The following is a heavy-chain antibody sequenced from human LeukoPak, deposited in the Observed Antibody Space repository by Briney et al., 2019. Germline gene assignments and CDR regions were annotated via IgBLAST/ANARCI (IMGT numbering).Heavy chain of an antibody. CDR2: INHSGST. D-gene: IGHD3-10*01. V-gene: IGHV4-34*01. J-gene: IGHJ6*02. CDR3: ARGQLFYYGSGSYPPDV. CDR1: GGSFSGYC. Sequence: PSETLSLTCTVYGGSFSGYCWSWIRQPPGKGLEWVGEINHSGSTNYNPSLKSRVTISVDTSKNQFSLKLSSVTAADTAVYYCARGQLFYYGSGSYPPDVWGQGTTVTVSS.